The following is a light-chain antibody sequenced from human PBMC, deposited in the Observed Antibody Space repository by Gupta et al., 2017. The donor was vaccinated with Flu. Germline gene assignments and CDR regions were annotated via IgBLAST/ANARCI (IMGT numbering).Light chain of an antibody. V-gene: IGLV3-21*04. CDR3: QVWDRCSGHWV. J-gene: IGLJ1*01. CDR1: SIGAKC. CDR2: SDD. Sequence: SSVLPPPPSVSAAPCQTARVTCGGISIGAKCVHWFQQRPGQAPILVIYSDDDRRSGIPERFSGSNSGNTATLTISRVEAGDEADYYCQVWDRCSGHWVFGAGTKVTVL.